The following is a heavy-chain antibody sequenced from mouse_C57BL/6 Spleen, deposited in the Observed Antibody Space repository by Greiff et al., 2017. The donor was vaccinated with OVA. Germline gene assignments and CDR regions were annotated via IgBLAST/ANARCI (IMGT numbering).Heavy chain of an antibody. CDR1: GYTFTSYW. V-gene: IGHV1-50*01. CDR2: IDPSDSYT. Sequence: QVQLQQPGAELVKPGASVKLSCKASGYTFTSYWMQWVKQRPGQGLEWIGEIDPSDSYTNYNQKFKGKATLTVDTSSSTAYMQLSSLTSEDSAVYYCARYPYYYGSSSWYFDVWGTGTTVTVSS. D-gene: IGHD1-1*01. J-gene: IGHJ1*03. CDR3: ARYPYYYGSSSWYFDV.